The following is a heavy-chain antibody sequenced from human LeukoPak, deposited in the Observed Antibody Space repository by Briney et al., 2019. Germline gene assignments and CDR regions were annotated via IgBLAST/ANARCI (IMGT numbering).Heavy chain of an antibody. D-gene: IGHD3-22*01. Sequence: GGSLRLSCAASGFTFSSYSMNWLRQAPGKGLEWVSSISSSSTYIYYADSVKGRFTISRDNAKNSLYLQMNSLRAEDTAVYYCAKEGAQSGWYYDSDGYQWPFWGQGTQVTVSS. CDR1: GFTFSSYS. CDR3: AKEGAQSGWYYDSDGYQWPF. V-gene: IGHV3-21*01. J-gene: IGHJ4*02. CDR2: ISSSSTYI.